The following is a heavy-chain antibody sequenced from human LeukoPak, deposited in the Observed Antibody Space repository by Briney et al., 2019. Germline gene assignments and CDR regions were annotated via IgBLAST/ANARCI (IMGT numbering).Heavy chain of an antibody. V-gene: IGHV4-38-2*02. CDR2: IYYSGST. D-gene: IGHD1-26*01. J-gene: IGHJ3*02. Sequence: SETLSLTCTVSGYSISSGYYWGWIRQPPGKGLEWIGSIYYSGSTYYNPSLKSRVTISVDTSKNQFSLKLSSVTAADTAVYYCAVDRVGATAFDIWGQGTMVTVSS. CDR1: GYSISSGYY. CDR3: AVDRVGATAFDI.